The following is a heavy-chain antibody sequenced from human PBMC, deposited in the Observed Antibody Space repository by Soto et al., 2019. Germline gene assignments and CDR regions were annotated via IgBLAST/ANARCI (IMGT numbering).Heavy chain of an antibody. J-gene: IGHJ6*02. CDR3: ARDPSGWGMDV. Sequence: ASVKVSCKASGYIFINYYIHWVRQAPGQGFEWIGIINPNGGSTNYAQKFRGRVTMARDTSTSTVYMDGLRVEDTAVYYCARDPSGWGMDVWGQGTTVTVSS. CDR1: GYIFINYY. CDR2: INPNGGST. D-gene: IGHD7-27*01. V-gene: IGHV1-46*01.